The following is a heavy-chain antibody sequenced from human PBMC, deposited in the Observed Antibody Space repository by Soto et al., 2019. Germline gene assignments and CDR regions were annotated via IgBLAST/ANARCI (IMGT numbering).Heavy chain of an antibody. CDR1: GGTLSDHG. CDR2: TIPVFNTA. CDR3: SRGVYGSGNYYTGPSAFDI. J-gene: IGHJ3*02. Sequence: QVQLEQSGAEVKKPGSSVKVSCKASGGTLSDHGVAWLRQAPGQGLEWMGGTIPVFNTAKYAEKVQGRVTVTADKFTNIAYMELSSLSSEDTAFYCCSRGVYGSGNYYTGPSAFDIWGQGTMVIVSS. D-gene: IGHD3-10*01. V-gene: IGHV1-69*06.